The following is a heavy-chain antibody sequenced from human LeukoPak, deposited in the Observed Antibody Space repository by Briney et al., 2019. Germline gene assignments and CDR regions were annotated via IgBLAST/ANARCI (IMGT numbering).Heavy chain of an antibody. CDR3: ARGGYSSSWCWFDP. V-gene: IGHV1-2*04. CDR1: GYTFTGYY. J-gene: IGHJ5*02. CDR2: INPNSGGT. Sequence: ASVKVSCKASGYTFTGYYMHWVRQAPGQGLEWMGWINPNSGGTNYAQKFQGWVTMTRDTSISTAYMELSRLRSDDTAVYYCARGGYSSSWCWFDPWGQGTLVTVSS. D-gene: IGHD6-13*01.